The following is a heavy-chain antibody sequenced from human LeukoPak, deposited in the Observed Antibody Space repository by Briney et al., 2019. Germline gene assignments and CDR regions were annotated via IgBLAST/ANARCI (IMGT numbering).Heavy chain of an antibody. CDR2: INPNSGGT. CDR3: ARAPNYCSSTSRQSLGY. D-gene: IGHD2-2*01. CDR1: GYTFTGYY. J-gene: IGHJ4*02. V-gene: IGHV1-2*02. Sequence: ASVKVSCKASGYTFTGYYMHWVRQAPGQGLEWMGWINPNSGGTNYAQKFQGRVTMTRDTSISTAYMELSRLRSDDTAVYYCARAPNYCSSTSRQSLGYWGQGTLVTVSS.